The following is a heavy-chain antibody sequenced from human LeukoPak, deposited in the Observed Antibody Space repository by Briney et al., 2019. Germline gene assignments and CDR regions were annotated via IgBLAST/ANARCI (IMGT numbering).Heavy chain of an antibody. CDR2: IYTSGST. D-gene: IGHD1-26*01. Sequence: SETLSLTCTVSGGSISSYYWSWIPQPAGKGLEWIGRIYTSGSTNYNPSLKSRVTISVDKSKNQFSLKLSSVTAAETAVYYCARGAVVGAPFQHWGQGTLVIASS. CDR3: ARGAVVGAPFQH. V-gene: IGHV4-4*07. CDR1: GGSISSYY. J-gene: IGHJ1*01.